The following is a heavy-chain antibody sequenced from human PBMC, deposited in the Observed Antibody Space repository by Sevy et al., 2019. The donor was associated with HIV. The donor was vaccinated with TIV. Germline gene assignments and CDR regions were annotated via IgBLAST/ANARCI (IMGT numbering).Heavy chain of an antibody. V-gene: IGHV1-46*01. D-gene: IGHD2-21*01. CDR1: GYSFTSRY. J-gene: IGHJ4*02. Sequence: ASVKVSCKASGYSFTSRYLHWVRQAPGQGLEWMGQINPGGGAPIYAQKFQGRVSMTSDTSTRTMYMDVSSLRSEDTAMYYCARLYSCGGSCYYFDLXGQGTLVTVSS. CDR3: ARLYSCGGSCYYFDL. CDR2: INPGGGAP.